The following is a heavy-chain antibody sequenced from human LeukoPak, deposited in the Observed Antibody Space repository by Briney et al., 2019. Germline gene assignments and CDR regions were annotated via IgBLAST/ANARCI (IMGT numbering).Heavy chain of an antibody. J-gene: IGHJ4*02. V-gene: IGHV3-30-3*01. Sequence: GRSLRLSCAASGFTFSSYAMHWVRQAPGKGLEWVAVISYDGSNKYYADSVKGRFTISRDNSKNTLYLQMNSLRAEDTAVYYCAKDGEDCSSTSCYLDYWGQGTLVTVSS. CDR1: GFTFSSYA. CDR3: AKDGEDCSSTSCYLDY. CDR2: ISYDGSNK. D-gene: IGHD2-2*01.